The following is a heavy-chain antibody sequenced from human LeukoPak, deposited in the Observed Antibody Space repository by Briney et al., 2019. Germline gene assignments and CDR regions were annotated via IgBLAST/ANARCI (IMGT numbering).Heavy chain of an antibody. Sequence: GGSLRLSWAASGFTFNNYAMSWVRQAPGKGLGWVSAISGSYAGTYYADSVKGRFTISRDNSKNTLYLQMNSLRAEDTAVYYCAKDPYSSGPYNWFDPWGQGTLVTVSS. CDR3: AKDPYSSGPYNWFDP. CDR2: ISGSYAGT. J-gene: IGHJ5*02. V-gene: IGHV3-23*01. CDR1: GFTFNNYA. D-gene: IGHD6-19*01.